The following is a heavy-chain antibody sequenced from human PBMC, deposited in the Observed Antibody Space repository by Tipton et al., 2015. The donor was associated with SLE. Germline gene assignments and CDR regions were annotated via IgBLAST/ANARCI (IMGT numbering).Heavy chain of an antibody. D-gene: IGHD5-24*01. V-gene: IGHV3-74*01. J-gene: IGHJ4*02. CDR2: IKSDGSII. CDR3: ASFARNGYKGWF. CDR1: GFTLSGYW. Sequence: SLRLSCAASGFTLSGYWMHWVRQAPGKGLEWVSRIKSDGSIIGYADSVKGRFTISRDNSKNTLYLQMNSLRPEDTAVYYCASFARNGYKGWFWGQGTLVTVSS.